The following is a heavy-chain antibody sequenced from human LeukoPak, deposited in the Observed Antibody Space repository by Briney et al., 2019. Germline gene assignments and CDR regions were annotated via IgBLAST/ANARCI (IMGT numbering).Heavy chain of an antibody. CDR3: VKSAGKNGYRDVFDI. D-gene: IGHD5-24*01. Sequence: GGSLRLSCVPSGITFSNSALSWVRQAPGKGLEWVSTITKSGDQTHYADSVRGLFTISRDIFKNTLYLQMNSLRAEDTAVYHCVKSAGKNGYRDVFDIWGQGTVVTVSS. CDR2: ITKSGDQT. V-gene: IGHV3-23*01. J-gene: IGHJ3*02. CDR1: GITFSNSA.